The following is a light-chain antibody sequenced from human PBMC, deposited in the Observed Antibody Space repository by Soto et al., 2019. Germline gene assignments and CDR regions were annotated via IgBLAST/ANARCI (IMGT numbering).Light chain of an antibody. CDR3: HQRRVWPLMS. CDR2: DDS. J-gene: IGKJ5*01. V-gene: IGKV3-11*01. CDR1: HMVTDY. Sequence: EIVLTQSPATLSASPGERATLSCRASHMVTDYVAWYQQKPGQSPRLLIYDDSNRASGVPARFSGSGSGTDFTLTISNLEPEDFAVYYCHQRRVWPLMSFGQGTRLDIK.